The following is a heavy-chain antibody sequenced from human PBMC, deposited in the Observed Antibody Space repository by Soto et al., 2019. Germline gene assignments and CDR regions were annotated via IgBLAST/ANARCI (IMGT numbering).Heavy chain of an antibody. Sequence: QFQLVQSGSEGKKPGASVKVSCKASGYTFTSYGISWVRQAPGQGLEWMGWISAYNGNTNYAQKLQGRGTMTTDTPTRTPYMELRRLRSNDTAVYYCAISVCSRGSCYAYYFDYLGQETLVTVSS. CDR2: ISAYNGNT. D-gene: IGHD2-15*01. CDR3: AISVCSRGSCYAYYFDY. V-gene: IGHV1-18*01. J-gene: IGHJ4*02. CDR1: GYTFTSYG.